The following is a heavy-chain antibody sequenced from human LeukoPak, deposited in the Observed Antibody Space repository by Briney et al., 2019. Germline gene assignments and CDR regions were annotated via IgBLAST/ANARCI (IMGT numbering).Heavy chain of an antibody. D-gene: IGHD2-2*01. CDR2: IYISGST. Sequence: SETLSLTCTVSGGSISSGSYYWSWIRQPAGKGLEWIGRIYISGSTNYNPSRKNRVTISVDTSKNQFSLNLSPVTAADTAVYYCARDLYRYQQWYFSYYYYMDVWGKGTTVTVSS. CDR1: GGSISSGSYY. V-gene: IGHV4-61*02. J-gene: IGHJ6*03. CDR3: ARDLYRYQQWYFSYYYYMDV.